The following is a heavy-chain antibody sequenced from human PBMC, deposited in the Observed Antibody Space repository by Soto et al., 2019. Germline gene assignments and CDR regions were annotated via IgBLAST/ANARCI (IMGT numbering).Heavy chain of an antibody. CDR3: ARDKGNRYFDY. V-gene: IGHV3-33*01. J-gene: IGHJ4*02. D-gene: IGHD3-10*01. Sequence: QVQLEESGGGVVQPGASLRLSCAASGIPFSSSGMHWVRQAPAKGLEWVALIWYDGSKEDYTDSVKGRFTISRDNSKNTIFLQMNSLRAEDTAMYYCARDKGNRYFDYWGQGTLVTVSS. CDR2: IWYDGSKE. CDR1: GIPFSSSG.